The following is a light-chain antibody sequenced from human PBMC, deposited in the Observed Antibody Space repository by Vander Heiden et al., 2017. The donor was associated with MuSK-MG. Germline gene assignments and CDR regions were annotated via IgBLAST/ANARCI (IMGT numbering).Light chain of an antibody. V-gene: IGLV2-14*03. J-gene: IGLJ2*01. CDR1: SSDIGGGHTY. Sequence: QSVLTQPASVSGSPGQSITISCTGSSSDIGGGHTYVSWYQHHPGKAPKLLIFDVTSRPSGVSDRFSGSKSVNTASLTISGVQAEDEADYYCSSYTTTGTVVFGGGTKVTVL. CDR3: SSYTTTGTVV. CDR2: DVT.